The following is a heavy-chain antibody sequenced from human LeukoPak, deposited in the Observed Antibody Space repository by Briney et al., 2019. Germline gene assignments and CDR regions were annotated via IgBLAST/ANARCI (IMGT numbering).Heavy chain of an antibody. CDR2: INPNSGGT. Sequence: GASVKVSCKASGYTFTGYYMHWVRQAPGQGLEWMGWINPNSGGTNYAQKFQGRVTMTRDMSTSTVYMELSSLRSEDTAVYYCARADYYDGSGYYEGWGQGTLVTVSS. CDR3: ARADYYDGSGYYEG. V-gene: IGHV1-2*02. J-gene: IGHJ4*02. D-gene: IGHD3-22*01. CDR1: GYTFTGYY.